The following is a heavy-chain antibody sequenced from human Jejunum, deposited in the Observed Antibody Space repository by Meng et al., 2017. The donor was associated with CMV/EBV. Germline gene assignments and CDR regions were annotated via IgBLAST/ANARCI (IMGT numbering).Heavy chain of an antibody. D-gene: IGHD3-16*01. V-gene: IGHV4-59*01. CDR1: GGSISSYY. CDR2: IHYSEST. CDR3: VRGGWGNWNFEH. J-gene: IGHJ4*02. Sequence: TVSGGSISSYYWSWVRQSPGKGLEWLGYIHYSESTKYNPSLESRVTMSLDRSRNQFSLRLSSVTAADTAVYFCVRGGWGNWNFEHWGQGKLVTVSS.